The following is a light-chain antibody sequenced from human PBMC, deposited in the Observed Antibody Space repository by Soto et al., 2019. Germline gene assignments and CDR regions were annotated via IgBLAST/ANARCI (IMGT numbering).Light chain of an antibody. CDR2: EVN. J-gene: IGLJ1*01. CDR1: SSDVGGYNY. CDR3: SSSAGSSNV. V-gene: IGLV2-8*01. Sequence: QSVLTQPPSASGSPGQSVAISCTGTSSDVGGYNYVSWYQQHPGKAPKLMIYEVNKRPSGLPDRFSGSKSGNTASLTVSGLQAEDEADYSCSSSAGSSNVFGTGTRSPS.